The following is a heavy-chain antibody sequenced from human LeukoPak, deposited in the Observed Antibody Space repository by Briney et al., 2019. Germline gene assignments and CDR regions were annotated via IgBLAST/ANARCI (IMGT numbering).Heavy chain of an antibody. CDR1: GFTFTTYW. Sequence: GGSLRLSCAASGFTFTTYWMHWVRQAPGKGLVWVSHINSDGSITSYADSVKGRFTISRDNAKNTLYLQMNSLRAEDTAMYYCARDAVDTANAVWGQGTTVTVSS. D-gene: IGHD5-18*01. CDR2: INSDGSIT. V-gene: IGHV3-74*01. CDR3: ARDAVDTANAV. J-gene: IGHJ6*02.